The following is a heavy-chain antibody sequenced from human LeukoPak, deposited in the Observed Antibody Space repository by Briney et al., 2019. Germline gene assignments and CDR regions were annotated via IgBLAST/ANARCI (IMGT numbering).Heavy chain of an antibody. J-gene: IGHJ4*02. V-gene: IGHV1-18*04. D-gene: IGHD3-9*01. CDR2: ISAYNGNT. Sequence: ASVKVSCKASGYTFTSYGISWVRQAPGQGLEWMGWISAYNGNTNYAQKLQGRVTMTTDTSTSTAYMELRSLRSDDTAVYYCARDPLRAYYNILTGTQGNYFDYGAQETRVTVSS. CDR1: GYTFTSYG. CDR3: ARDPLRAYYNILTGTQGNYFDY.